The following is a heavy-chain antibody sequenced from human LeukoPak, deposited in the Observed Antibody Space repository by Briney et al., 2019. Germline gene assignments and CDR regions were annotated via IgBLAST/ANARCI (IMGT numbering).Heavy chain of an antibody. CDR1: GFTFSSYA. CDR3: AKETYSSSWYYYYYGMDV. V-gene: IGHV3-30-3*01. Sequence: GGSLRLSCAASGFTFSSYAMHWVRQAPGKGLEGVAVISYDGSNKYYADSVKGRFTISRDNSKNTLYLQMNSLRAEDTAVYYCAKETYSSSWYYYYYGMDVWGQGTTVTVSS. D-gene: IGHD6-13*01. J-gene: IGHJ6*02. CDR2: ISYDGSNK.